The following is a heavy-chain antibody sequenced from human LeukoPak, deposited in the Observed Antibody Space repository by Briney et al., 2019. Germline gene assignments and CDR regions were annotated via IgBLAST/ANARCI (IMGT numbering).Heavy chain of an antibody. J-gene: IGHJ4*02. CDR1: GFTFSSYS. Sequence: GGSLRLSCAASGFTFSSYSMNWVRRAPGKGLEWVSPISSSSSYIYYADSVKGRFTISRDNAKNSLYLQMNSLRAEDTAVYYCARDGMTAAEFDYWGQGTLVTVSS. CDR2: ISSSSSYI. CDR3: ARDGMTAAEFDY. V-gene: IGHV3-21*01. D-gene: IGHD1-26*01.